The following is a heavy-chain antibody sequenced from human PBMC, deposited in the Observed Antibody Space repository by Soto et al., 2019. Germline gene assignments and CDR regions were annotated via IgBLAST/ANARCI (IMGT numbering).Heavy chain of an antibody. Sequence: QTLSLTGAISGDSVSSNSAAWNLIRQPPSRGLEWLGRTYYRSKWYNDYAVSVKSRITINPDTSKNQFSLQLNSVTPEDTAVYYCARALGGVVIRRAFDIWGQGTMVTV. CDR2: TYYRSKWYN. D-gene: IGHD3-3*01. CDR1: GDSVSSNSAA. V-gene: IGHV6-1*01. J-gene: IGHJ3*02. CDR3: ARALGGVVIRRAFDI.